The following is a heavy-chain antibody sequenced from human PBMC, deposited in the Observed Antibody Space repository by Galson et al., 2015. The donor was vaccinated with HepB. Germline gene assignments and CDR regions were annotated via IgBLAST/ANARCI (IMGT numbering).Heavy chain of an antibody. CDR3: ARVAPQRWLQFLSSAGWYFDL. Sequence: SVKVSCKASGYTFTSYGISWVRQAPGQGLEWMGWISAYNGNTNYAQKLQGRVTMTTDTSTSTAYMELRSLRSDDTAVYYCARVAPQRWLQFLSSAGWYFDLWGRGTLVTVSS. V-gene: IGHV1-18*01. CDR2: ISAYNGNT. J-gene: IGHJ2*01. CDR1: GYTFTSYG. D-gene: IGHD5-24*01.